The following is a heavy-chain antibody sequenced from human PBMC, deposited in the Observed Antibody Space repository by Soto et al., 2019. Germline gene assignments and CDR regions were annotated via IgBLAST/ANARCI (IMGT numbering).Heavy chain of an antibody. J-gene: IGHJ4*02. CDR1: GFTFSTTL. V-gene: IGHV3-74*01. CDR3: AKDGEGVANFDY. CDR2: INSDGTTA. D-gene: IGHD3-10*01. Sequence: GWSLRLCSAASGFTFSTTLMPWVRQGPGKGLVWVSRINSDGTTAAYADSVQGRFTISRDNAKNTLYLHMTSLRGEDTAVYYCAKDGEGVANFDYCGQGTLVTVSS.